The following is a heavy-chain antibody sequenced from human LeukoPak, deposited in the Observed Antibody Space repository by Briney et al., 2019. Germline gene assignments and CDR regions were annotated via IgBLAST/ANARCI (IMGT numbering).Heavy chain of an antibody. Sequence: GSLRLSCTASGFTFSNYGMHWVRQAPGKGLEWVAVISYDGRNKYSIDSVKGRFTISRDNSKNTLYLQMNSLRAEDTAVYYCAKAWIQLYDAFDIWGQGTMVTVSS. V-gene: IGHV3-30*18. CDR1: GFTFSNYG. D-gene: IGHD5-18*01. CDR3: AKAWIQLYDAFDI. J-gene: IGHJ3*02. CDR2: ISYDGRNK.